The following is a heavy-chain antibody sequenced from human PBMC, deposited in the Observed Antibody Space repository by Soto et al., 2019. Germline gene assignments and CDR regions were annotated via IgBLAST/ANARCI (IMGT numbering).Heavy chain of an antibody. V-gene: IGHV1-69*02. J-gene: IGHJ2*01. CDR2: IIPILGIA. D-gene: IGHD2-21*02. Sequence: SVKVSCKASGGTFSSYTISWVRQAPGQGLEWMGRIIPILGIANYAQKFQGRVTITADKSTSTAYMELSSLRSEDTAVYYCARATGSGGDRRGYFDLWDHGTLVTVSS. CDR3: ARATGSGGDRRGYFDL. CDR1: GGTFSSYT.